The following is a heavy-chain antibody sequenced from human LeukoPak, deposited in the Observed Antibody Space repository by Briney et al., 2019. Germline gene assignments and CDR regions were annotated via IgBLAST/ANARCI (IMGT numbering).Heavy chain of an antibody. CDR3: ASVVGGYYPPIDGFDL. Sequence: GGSLRLSCAASGFSFSFSSLWMHWVRQAPGEGLVWVSRINGAGSTTSYADSVKGRFTISRDNAKNTLYLQMNSLRAEDTAVYYCASVVGGYYPPIDGFDLWGQGTMVTVSS. J-gene: IGHJ3*01. V-gene: IGHV3-74*01. CDR1: GFSFSFSSLW. CDR2: INGAGSTT. D-gene: IGHD3-3*01.